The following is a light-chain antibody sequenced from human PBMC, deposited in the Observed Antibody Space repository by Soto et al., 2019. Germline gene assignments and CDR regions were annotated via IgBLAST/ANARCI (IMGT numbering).Light chain of an antibody. CDR2: GAS. J-gene: IGKJ4*01. CDR3: QQYNNWPPLT. V-gene: IGKV3-15*01. Sequence: EIVLTQSPATLSLSPGERATLSCRASQSVSSNLAWYQQKPGQAXRLLIYGASTRATGIPARFSGSGSGTEFTLTISSLQSEDFAVYYCQQYNNWPPLTFGGGTKVDIK. CDR1: QSVSSN.